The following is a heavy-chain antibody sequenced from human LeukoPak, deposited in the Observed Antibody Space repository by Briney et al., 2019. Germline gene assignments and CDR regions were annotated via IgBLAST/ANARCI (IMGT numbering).Heavy chain of an antibody. Sequence: SETLSLTCTVSGGSISSYYWSWIRQHPGKGLEWIGYIYYSGSTYYNPSLKSRVTISVDTSKNQFSLKLSSVTAADTAVYYCASTLDYDFWSGPYYYYYGMDVWGQGTTVTVSS. D-gene: IGHD3-3*01. CDR2: IYYSGST. J-gene: IGHJ6*02. CDR1: GGSISSYY. V-gene: IGHV4-59*06. CDR3: ASTLDYDFWSGPYYYYYGMDV.